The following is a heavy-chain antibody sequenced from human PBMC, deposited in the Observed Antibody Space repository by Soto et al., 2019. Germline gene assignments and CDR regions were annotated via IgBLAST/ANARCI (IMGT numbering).Heavy chain of an antibody. J-gene: IGHJ4*02. V-gene: IGHV3-23*01. CDR3: EKDLCGSGASCYHFDY. D-gene: IGHD2-15*01. CDR1: GFRFSGNA. CDR2: ISGSGEST. Sequence: GGSLRLSCVVAGFRFSGNAMSWVRQAPGKGLEWVSSISGSGESTYYAGSVKGRFIVSRDNSKDTLYLQLNSLRAEDTALYYCEKDLCGSGASCYHFDYWGQGTLLTVSS.